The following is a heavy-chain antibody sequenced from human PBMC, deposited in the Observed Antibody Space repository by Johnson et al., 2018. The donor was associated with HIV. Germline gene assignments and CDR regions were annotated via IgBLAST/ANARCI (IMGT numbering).Heavy chain of an antibody. CDR2: IRYDGSNK. J-gene: IGHJ3*02. CDR1: GFTFSSYG. V-gene: IGHV3-30*02. CDR3: AKVHMYYDILTGYGAFDI. Sequence: VQLVESGGGAVQPGGSLRLSCAASGFTFSSYGMHWVRQAPGKGLEWVAFIRYDGSNKYYADSVKGRFTISRDNSKNPLYLQMNSLRAEDTAVYYCAKVHMYYDILTGYGAFDIWGQGTMVTVSS. D-gene: IGHD3-9*01.